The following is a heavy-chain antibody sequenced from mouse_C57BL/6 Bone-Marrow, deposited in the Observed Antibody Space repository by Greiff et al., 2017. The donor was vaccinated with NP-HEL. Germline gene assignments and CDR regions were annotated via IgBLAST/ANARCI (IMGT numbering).Heavy chain of an antibody. J-gene: IGHJ3*01. Sequence: QVQLQQSGAELVKPGASVKISCKASGYAFSSYWMNWVKQRPGKGLEWIGQIYPGDGDTNYNGKFKGKATLTADKSSSTAYMQLSSLTSEDSAVYFCARRGYYGSSYLAWFAYWGQGTLVTVSA. V-gene: IGHV1-80*01. D-gene: IGHD1-1*01. CDR1: GYAFSSYW. CDR3: ARRGYYGSSYLAWFAY. CDR2: IYPGDGDT.